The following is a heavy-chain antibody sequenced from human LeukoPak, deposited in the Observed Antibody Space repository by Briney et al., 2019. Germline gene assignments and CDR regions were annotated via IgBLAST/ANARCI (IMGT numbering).Heavy chain of an antibody. D-gene: IGHD3-10*01. Sequence: SETLSLTCAVYGGSFSGYYWSWIRQPPGKGLEWIGEINHSGSTNYNPSLKSRVTISVDTSKNQFSLKLSSVTAADTAVYYCARGVGSGSYVNFDYWGQGTLVTVSS. CDR1: GGSFSGYY. CDR2: INHSGST. V-gene: IGHV4-34*01. CDR3: ARGVGSGSYVNFDY. J-gene: IGHJ4*02.